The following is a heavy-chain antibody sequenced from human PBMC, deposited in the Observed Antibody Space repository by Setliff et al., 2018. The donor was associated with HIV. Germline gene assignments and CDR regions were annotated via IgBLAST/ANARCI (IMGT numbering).Heavy chain of an antibody. V-gene: IGHV5-51*01. Sequence: PGESLKISCKGSGYSFTSYWIGWVRQMPGKGLEWMGIVYPGDSNTRYSPSFQGQVTISADQSVSTAYLQWSSLKASDTAMYYCARPSSGFAFDIWGQGTMVTVSS. CDR3: ARPSSGFAFDI. CDR1: GYSFTSYW. CDR2: VYPGDSNT. D-gene: IGHD3-22*01. J-gene: IGHJ3*02.